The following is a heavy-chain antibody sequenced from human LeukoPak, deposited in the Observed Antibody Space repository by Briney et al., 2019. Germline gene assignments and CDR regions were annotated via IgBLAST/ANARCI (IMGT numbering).Heavy chain of an antibody. D-gene: IGHD1-26*01. CDR1: GFTFSSYW. CDR3: ARDGGSYYEGYYFDY. J-gene: IGHJ4*02. Sequence: GGSLRLSCAASGFTFSSYWMSWVRQAPGKGLGWVANIKQDGSEKYYVDSVKGRFTISRDNAKNSLYLQMNSLRAEDTAVYYCARDGGSYYEGYYFDYWGQGTLVTVSS. V-gene: IGHV3-7*01. CDR2: IKQDGSEK.